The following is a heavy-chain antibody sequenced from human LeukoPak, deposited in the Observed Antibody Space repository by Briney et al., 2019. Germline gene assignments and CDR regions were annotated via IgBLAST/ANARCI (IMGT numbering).Heavy chain of an antibody. J-gene: IGHJ4*02. CDR1: GFTFSSYA. Sequence: GGSLRLSCAASGFTFSSYAMSWVRQAPGKGLEWVSAISGSGGSTYYADSVKGRFTISRDNSKNTLYLQMNSLRAEDTAVYYCAKDLRWAGGYEAFDYWGQGTLVTVSS. D-gene: IGHD5-12*01. CDR2: ISGSGGST. CDR3: AKDLRWAGGYEAFDY. V-gene: IGHV3-23*01.